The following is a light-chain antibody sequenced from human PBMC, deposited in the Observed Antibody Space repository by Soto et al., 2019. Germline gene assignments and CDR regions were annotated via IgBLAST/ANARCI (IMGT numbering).Light chain of an antibody. CDR1: STDVGTYNY. J-gene: IGLJ2*01. CDR3: SSYTSTTTGVL. Sequence: QSALTQPASVSGSPGQSITISCTGTSTDVGTYNYVSWYQQRPDTAPKLIIYEVSNRPSGISNRFSGSKSGNTASLTISGLQAEDEADYYCSSYTSTTTGVLFGGGTEVTVL. CDR2: EVS. V-gene: IGLV2-14*01.